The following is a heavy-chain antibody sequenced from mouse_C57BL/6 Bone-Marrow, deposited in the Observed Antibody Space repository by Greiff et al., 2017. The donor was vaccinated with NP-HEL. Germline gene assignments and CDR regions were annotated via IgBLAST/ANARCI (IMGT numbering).Heavy chain of an antibody. V-gene: IGHV1-55*01. D-gene: IGHD1-1*01. CDR2: IYPGSGST. Sequence: QVQLQQPGAELVKPGASVKMSCKASGYTFTSYWITWVKQRPGQGLEWIGDIYPGSGSTNYNEKFKSKATLTVDTSSSTAYMQLSSLTSDDSAVYYCARGGITTVVLYYYTMDYWGQGTAVTVSS. J-gene: IGHJ4*01. CDR1: GYTFTSYW. CDR3: ARGGITTVVLYYYTMDY.